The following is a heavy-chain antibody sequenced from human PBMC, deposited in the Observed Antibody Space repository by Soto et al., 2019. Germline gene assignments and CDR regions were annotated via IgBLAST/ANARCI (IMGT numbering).Heavy chain of an antibody. V-gene: IGHV3-7*01. CDR1: GFTFSSYG. J-gene: IGHJ6*03. Sequence: GGSLRLSCAASGFTFSSYGMHWVRQAPGKGLEWVANIKQDGSEKYYVDSVKGRFTISRDNAKNSLYLQMNSLRAEDTAVYYCARENRYEGYYYYYMDVWGKGTTVTVSS. CDR3: ARENRYEGYYYYYMDV. D-gene: IGHD5-12*01. CDR2: IKQDGSEK.